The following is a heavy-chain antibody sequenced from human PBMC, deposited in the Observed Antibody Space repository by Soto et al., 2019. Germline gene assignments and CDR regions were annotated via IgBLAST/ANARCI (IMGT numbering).Heavy chain of an antibody. J-gene: IGHJ3*02. Sequence: SETLSLTCTVSGGSISTYYWGWIRQPPGKGLEWIGYIYYSGSTNYSPSLKSRVSISVDTSKNQFSLKLRSLTAADTAVYYCARVSHTANFVGASDIWGPGTMVTVSS. CDR3: ARVSHTANFVGASDI. CDR1: GGSISTYY. CDR2: IYYSGST. V-gene: IGHV4-59*01. D-gene: IGHD5-18*01.